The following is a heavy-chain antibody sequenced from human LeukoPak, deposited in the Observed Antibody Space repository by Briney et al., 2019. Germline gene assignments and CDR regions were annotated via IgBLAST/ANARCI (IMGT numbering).Heavy chain of an antibody. CDR1: GFSLSTSGVG. CDR3: AYRFEPTMTPGWFDP. CDR2: IYWNDDK. Sequence: SGPPLVKPTQTLTLTCTFSGFSLSTSGVGVALIRQPPGKALESLALIYWNDDKRYRPSLKNRLTVTKDTSKNQVVLTMTNMDPVDTAIYYCAYRFEPTMTPGWFDPWGQGTPVTVSS. J-gene: IGHJ5*02. V-gene: IGHV2-5*01. D-gene: IGHD4-17*01.